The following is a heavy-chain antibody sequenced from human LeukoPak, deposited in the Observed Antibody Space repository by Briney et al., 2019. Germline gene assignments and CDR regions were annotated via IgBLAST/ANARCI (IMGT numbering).Heavy chain of an antibody. CDR3: AKNMVRGVIMSSSFDY. V-gene: IGHV3-23*01. CDR2: ISASGGST. CDR1: GFTFSSYG. J-gene: IGHJ4*02. Sequence: PGGSLRLSCAASGFTFSSYGLSWVRQAPGKGLEWVSAISASGGSTYYADPVKGRFTISRDNSKNPLYLQMNSLRAEDTAVYYCAKNMVRGVIMSSSFDYWGQGTLVTVSS. D-gene: IGHD3-10*01.